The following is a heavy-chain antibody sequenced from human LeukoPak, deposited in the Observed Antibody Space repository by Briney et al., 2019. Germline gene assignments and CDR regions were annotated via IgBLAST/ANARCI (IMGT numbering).Heavy chain of an antibody. CDR2: ISSASSYT. D-gene: IGHD2-8*01. V-gene: IGHV3-11*06. CDR1: GFTFSDYY. J-gene: IGHJ3*02. CDR3: ARGQYCTNGVCYDAFDI. Sequence: GGSLRLSCAASGFTFSDYYMSWIRQAPGKGLEWVSYISSASSYTSYADSVKGRFTISRDNAKNSLYLQMNSLRAEDTAVYYCARGQYCTNGVCYDAFDIWGQGTTVTVSS.